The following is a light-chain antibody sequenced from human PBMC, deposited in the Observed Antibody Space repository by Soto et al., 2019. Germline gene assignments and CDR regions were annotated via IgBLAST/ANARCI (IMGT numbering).Light chain of an antibody. CDR2: EGS. CDR1: SDDVGSYNL. V-gene: IGLV2-23*01. CDR3: CSYAGSSFWV. J-gene: IGLJ3*02. Sequence: QSALTQPASVSGSPGQSITISCTGTSDDVGSYNLVSWYQQHPGQAPKLMIYEGSKRPSGVSNRFSGSKSGNTASLTISGLQAEDEADYYCCSYAGSSFWVFGGGTKLTVL.